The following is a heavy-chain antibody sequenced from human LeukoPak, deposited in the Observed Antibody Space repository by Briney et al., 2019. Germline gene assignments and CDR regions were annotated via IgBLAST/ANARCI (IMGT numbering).Heavy chain of an antibody. J-gene: IGHJ4*02. CDR1: GGSFSGYY. CDR3: ARGGFARSNYYSSGSYYNFLDY. D-gene: IGHD3-10*01. V-gene: IGHV4-34*01. Sequence: SETLSLTCAVYGGSFSGYYWSWIRQPPGKGLEWIREINHSGSTNYNPSLKSRVTISVDASKNQFSLKLSSVTAADTAVYYCARGGFARSNYYSSGSYYNFLDYGGQGTLVTVSS. CDR2: INHSGST.